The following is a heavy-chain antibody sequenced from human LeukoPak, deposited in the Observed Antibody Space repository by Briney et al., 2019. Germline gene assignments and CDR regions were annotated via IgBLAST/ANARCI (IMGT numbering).Heavy chain of an antibody. CDR3: ARRRDLYSGSYYPFDY. D-gene: IGHD1-26*01. CDR1: GYIFPSYW. V-gene: IGHV5-51*01. CDR2: IYPGDSDA. J-gene: IGHJ4*02. Sequence: GESLKISCLGSGYIFPSYWIGWVRQMPGQGLKWMGIIYPGDSDARYSPSFQGQVTISADKSISTAYLQWSSLKASDTAMYYCARRRDLYSGSYYPFDYWGQGTLVTVSS.